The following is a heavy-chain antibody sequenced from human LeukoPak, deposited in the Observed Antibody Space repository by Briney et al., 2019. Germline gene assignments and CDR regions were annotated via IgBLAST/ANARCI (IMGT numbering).Heavy chain of an antibody. V-gene: IGHV3-23*01. CDR3: ATAKYSSGWSKAAFDY. D-gene: IGHD6-19*01. J-gene: IGHJ4*02. CDR2: LSGSGGNT. Sequence: GGSLRLSCAASGFTFSSYGMSWVRQAPGKGLEWVSTLSGSGGNTYFADSVKGRFTISRDNSKNTPYLQMNSLRGEDTAVYYCATAKYSSGWSKAAFDYWGQGTLVTVSS. CDR1: GFTFSSYG.